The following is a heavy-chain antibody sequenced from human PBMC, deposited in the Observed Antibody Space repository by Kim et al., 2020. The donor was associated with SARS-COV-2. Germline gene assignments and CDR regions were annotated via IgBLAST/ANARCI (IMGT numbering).Heavy chain of an antibody. CDR3: AREEAGAFHY. CDR2: IIPIFGTA. J-gene: IGHJ4*02. CDR1: GGTFSSYA. V-gene: IGHV1-69*13. Sequence: SVKVSCKASGGTFSSYAISWVRQAPGQGLEWMGGIIPIFGTANYAQKFQGRVTITADESTSTASMELSSLRSEHTAVYYFAREEAGAFHYCGQGTLVTV. D-gene: IGHD1-26*01.